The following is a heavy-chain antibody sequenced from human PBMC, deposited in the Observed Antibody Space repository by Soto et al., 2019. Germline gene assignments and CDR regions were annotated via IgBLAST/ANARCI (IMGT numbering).Heavy chain of an antibody. J-gene: IGHJ4*02. D-gene: IGHD3-3*01. CDR1: GSTVTNYA. V-gene: IGHV1-3*01. Sequence: QVHLVQSGAEVQKPGASVKVSCKASGSTVTNYAVHWVRHAPGQSLEWMGWMNAGSGDTKSSQKFQGRVTITRDTSASTVYMELSRQPSEDTAIYYCARGAYDFWSGNQYFDSWGQGSLVTVSA. CDR2: MNAGSGDT. CDR3: ARGAYDFWSGNQYFDS.